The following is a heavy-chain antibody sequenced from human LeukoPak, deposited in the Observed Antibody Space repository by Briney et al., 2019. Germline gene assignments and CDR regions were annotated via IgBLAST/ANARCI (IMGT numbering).Heavy chain of an antibody. Sequence: SETLSLTCAVYGGSFSGYYWSWIRQPPGKGLEWIGEINHSGSTNYNPSLKSRVTISVDTSKNQFSLKLSSVPAADTAVYYCARVRRSYRASPTDYYYYYYMDVWGKGTTVTVSS. D-gene: IGHD3-16*02. J-gene: IGHJ6*03. V-gene: IGHV4-34*01. CDR1: GGSFSGYY. CDR2: INHSGST. CDR3: ARVRRSYRASPTDYYYYYYMDV.